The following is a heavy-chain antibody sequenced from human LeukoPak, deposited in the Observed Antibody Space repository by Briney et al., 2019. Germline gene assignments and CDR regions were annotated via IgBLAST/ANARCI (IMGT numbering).Heavy chain of an antibody. CDR3: ARDGDLAPDVPFDY. CDR1: GFTFSSYE. D-gene: IGHD7-27*01. V-gene: IGHV3-48*03. Sequence: GGSLGLSCAASGFTFSSYEMNWVRQAPGKGLEWVSYISSSGSTIYYVDSVKGRFTISRDNAKNSLYLQMNSLRAEDTAVYYCARDGDLAPDVPFDYWGQGTLVTVSS. CDR2: ISSSGSTI. J-gene: IGHJ4*02.